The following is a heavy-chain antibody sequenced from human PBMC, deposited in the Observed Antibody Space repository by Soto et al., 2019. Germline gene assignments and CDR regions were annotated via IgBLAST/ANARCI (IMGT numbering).Heavy chain of an antibody. D-gene: IGHD3-3*02. J-gene: IGHJ4*02. V-gene: IGHV1-3*01. Sequence: ASVKVSCKASGYTFTSYAVHWVRQAPGQRLEWMGWINAGNGNTKYSQKFQGRVTITRDTSASTAYMELSSLRSEDTAVYYCARTFLEWLLFDYWGQGTLIPVSS. CDR3: ARTFLEWLLFDY. CDR2: INAGNGNT. CDR1: GYTFTSYA.